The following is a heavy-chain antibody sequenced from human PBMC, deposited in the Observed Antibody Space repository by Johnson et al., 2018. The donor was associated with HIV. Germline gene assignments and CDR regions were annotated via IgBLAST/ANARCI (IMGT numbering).Heavy chain of an antibody. J-gene: IGHJ3*02. CDR1: GFTFDDYG. CDR2: IDWNGGRQ. Sequence: VQLVESGVGVVRPGGSLRLSCAASGFTFDDYGMSWVRQAPGKGLEWVSGIDWNGGRQGYVDSVKGRFTISRDNAKNSLYLEMNNLRAEDTALYYCARQHYYDSSGQGGGLDIWGQGTMVTVSS. CDR3: ARQHYYDSSGQGGGLDI. V-gene: IGHV3-20*04. D-gene: IGHD3-22*01.